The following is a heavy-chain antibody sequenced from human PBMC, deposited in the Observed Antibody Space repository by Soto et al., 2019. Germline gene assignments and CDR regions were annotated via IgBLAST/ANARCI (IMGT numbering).Heavy chain of an antibody. J-gene: IGHJ4*02. D-gene: IGHD5-18*01. CDR1: GFTFSSYG. V-gene: IGHV3-30*18. Sequence: GGSLRLSCAASGFTFSSYGMHWVRQAPGKGLEWVAVISYDGSNKYYADSVKGRFTISRDNSKNTLYLQMNSLRAEDTAVYYCAKVHLDGYSYGYYYFDYWGQGTLVTVSS. CDR3: AKVHLDGYSYGYYYFDY. CDR2: ISYDGSNK.